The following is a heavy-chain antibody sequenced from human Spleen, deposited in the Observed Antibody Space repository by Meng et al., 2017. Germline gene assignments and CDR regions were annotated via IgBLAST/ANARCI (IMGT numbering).Heavy chain of an antibody. V-gene: IGHV1-2*02. J-gene: IGHJ4*02. CDR2: INSNTGGT. CDR3: TREDY. Sequence: ASVKVSCKASGYTFTGYYIHWERQAPGQGLEWMGWINSNTGGTHYAQKFQGRVSVTRETSISSVHMELSGLTSDDTAIYYCTREDYWGQGTLVTVSS. CDR1: GYTFTGYY.